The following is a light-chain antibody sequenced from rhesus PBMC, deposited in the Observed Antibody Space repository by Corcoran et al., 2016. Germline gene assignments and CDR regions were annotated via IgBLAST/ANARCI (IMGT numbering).Light chain of an antibody. CDR3: LQDYTTPYS. Sequence: EIVMTQSPATLALSPGERATVSCRASQSVSSYLAWYQQKPGQAPRLLIYGASSRATGIPDRFSGSGSGTEFTLTISSLEPEDVATYYCLQDYTTPYSFGQGTKVEIK. CDR2: GAS. CDR1: QSVSSY. V-gene: IGKV3-24*04. J-gene: IGKJ2*01.